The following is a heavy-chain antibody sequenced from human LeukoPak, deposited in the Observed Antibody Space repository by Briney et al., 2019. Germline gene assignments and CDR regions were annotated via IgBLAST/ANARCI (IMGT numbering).Heavy chain of an antibody. D-gene: IGHD3-10*01. Sequence: SETLSLTCAVSGGSMGSTYYYWGWIRQPPGKGLEWIGNIYYSGSTYYNVSLKSRVTISIDTSKNQFSLTLNSVTAADTAVYYCVREVRGMILDYWGQGALVTVSS. J-gene: IGHJ4*02. CDR1: GGSMGSTYYY. CDR3: VREVRGMILDY. V-gene: IGHV4-39*07. CDR2: IYYSGST.